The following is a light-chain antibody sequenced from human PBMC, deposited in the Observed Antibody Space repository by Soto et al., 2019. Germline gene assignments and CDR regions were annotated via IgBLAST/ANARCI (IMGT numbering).Light chain of an antibody. CDR2: DVS. J-gene: IGLJ1*01. CDR3: SSYTSSSTFV. Sequence: QSALPQPASVSGSPGQSITISCTGTSSDIGNYNSVSWYQHHPGKAPKLIIFDVSNRPSGVSNRFSGSKSGNTASLTISGLQAEYETDYYCSSYTSSSTFVFGTGTKLTVL. V-gene: IGLV2-14*03. CDR1: SSDIGNYNS.